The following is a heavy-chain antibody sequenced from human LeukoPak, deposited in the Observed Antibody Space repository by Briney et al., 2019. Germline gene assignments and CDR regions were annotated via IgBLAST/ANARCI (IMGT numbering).Heavy chain of an antibody. CDR3: AKIVDYDSSGYYSGGDAFDI. CDR1: GFTFSSYW. J-gene: IGHJ3*02. CDR2: INSDGSST. Sequence: GGSLRLSCAASGFTFSSYWMHWVRQAPGKGLVWVSRINSDGSSTSYADSVKGRFTISRDNAKNSLYLQMNSLRAEDTAVYYCAKIVDYDSSGYYSGGDAFDIWGQGTMVTVSS. D-gene: IGHD3-22*01. V-gene: IGHV3-74*01.